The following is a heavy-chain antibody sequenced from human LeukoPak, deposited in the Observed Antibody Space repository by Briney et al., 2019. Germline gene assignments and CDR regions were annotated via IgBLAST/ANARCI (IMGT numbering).Heavy chain of an antibody. CDR2: IYTSGST. V-gene: IGHV4-4*07. CDR3: ASSYSSSWEVYYFDY. CDR1: GGSISSYY. J-gene: IGHJ4*02. D-gene: IGHD6-13*01. Sequence: SETLSLTCTVSGGSISSYYWSWIRQPAGKGLEWIGRIYTSGSTNYNPSLKSRVTMSVDTSENQFSLKLSSVTAADTAVYYCASSYSSSWEVYYFDYWGQGTLVTVSS.